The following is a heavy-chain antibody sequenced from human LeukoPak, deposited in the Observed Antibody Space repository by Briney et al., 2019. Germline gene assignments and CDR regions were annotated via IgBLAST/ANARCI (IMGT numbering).Heavy chain of an antibody. CDR2: ISSSSSYI. V-gene: IGHV3-21*01. CDR1: GFTFSSYS. D-gene: IGHD2-2*01. Sequence: PGGSLRLSCAASGFTFSSYSMNWVRQAPGKGLEWVSSISSSSSYIYYAYSVKGRFTISRDNAKNSLYLQMNSLRDEDTAVYYCARGPSRDCSSTSCYLGYFDYGGQGTLVTVSS. J-gene: IGHJ4*02. CDR3: ARGPSRDCSSTSCYLGYFDY.